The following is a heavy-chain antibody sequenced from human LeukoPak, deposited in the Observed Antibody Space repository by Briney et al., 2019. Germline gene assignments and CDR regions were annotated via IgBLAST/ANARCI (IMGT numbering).Heavy chain of an antibody. CDR1: GGSIGSSSYY. J-gene: IGHJ5*01. D-gene: IGHD3-10*01. CDR2: IFRTGST. CDR3: ARRVGFYGSGSLNYFDP. Sequence: SETLSLTCAVSGGSIGSSSYYWGWIRQPPGKGLEWIGSIFRTGSTYYSASLKSRVSISVDTSKNHIALKLTSVTASDTAVYFCARRVGFYGSGSLNYFDPWGQGILVSVS. V-gene: IGHV4-39*02.